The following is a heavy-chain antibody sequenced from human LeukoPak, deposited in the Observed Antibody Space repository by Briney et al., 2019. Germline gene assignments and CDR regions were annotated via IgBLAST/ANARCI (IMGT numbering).Heavy chain of an antibody. Sequence: SETLSLTCTVSGGSISSYYWSWIRQPPGKGLEWIGYIYYSGSTNYNPSLKSRVTISVDTSKNQFSLKLSSVTAADTAVYYCARAPYSGYDSSGYYFDYWGQGTLVTVSS. CDR2: IYYSGST. D-gene: IGHD3-22*01. J-gene: IGHJ4*02. V-gene: IGHV4-59*01. CDR3: ARAPYSGYDSSGYYFDY. CDR1: GGSISSYY.